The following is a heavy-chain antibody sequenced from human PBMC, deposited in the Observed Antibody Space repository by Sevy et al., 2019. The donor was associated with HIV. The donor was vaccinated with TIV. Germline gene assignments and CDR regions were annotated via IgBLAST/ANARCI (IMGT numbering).Heavy chain of an antibody. CDR1: GFTFSDYW. CDR3: ARLNYHYDPYYFDL. CDR2: IKQDGSKK. V-gene: IGHV3-7*01. Sequence: GGSLRLSCAASGFTFSDYWMSWVRQAPEKGLEWVANIKQDGSKKYYVDSVKGRFIMSRDNAKNSLYLEMNSLRAEDTAVYYCARLNYHYDPYYFDLWGQGTLVTVSS. J-gene: IGHJ4*02. D-gene: IGHD3-16*01.